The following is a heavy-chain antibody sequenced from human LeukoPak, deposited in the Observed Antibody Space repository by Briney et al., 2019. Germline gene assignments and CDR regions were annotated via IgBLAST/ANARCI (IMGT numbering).Heavy chain of an antibody. CDR1: GFTFSSYE. V-gene: IGHV3-48*03. J-gene: IGHJ6*04. CDR3: AELGTTMIGGV. Sequence: GGSLRLSCAASGFTFSSYEMNWVRQAPRKGLEWVSYISSSGSTIYYADSVKGRFTISRDNAKNSLYLQMNSLRAEDTAVYYCAELGTTMIGGVWGKGTTVTISS. CDR2: ISSSGSTI. D-gene: IGHD3-10*02.